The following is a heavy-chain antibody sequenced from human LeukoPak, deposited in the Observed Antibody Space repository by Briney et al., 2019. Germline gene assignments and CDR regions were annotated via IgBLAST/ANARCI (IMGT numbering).Heavy chain of an antibody. Sequence: PGGSLRLSCAASGFTFSNYWISWVRQAPGKGLEWVANIKEDGSEKYYVDSVKGRFTISRDNSKNTLYLQMNSLRAEDTAVYYCAKDSSRGSSHFDYWGQGTLVTVSS. J-gene: IGHJ4*02. CDR3: AKDSSRGSSHFDY. D-gene: IGHD6-13*01. V-gene: IGHV3-7*01. CDR2: IKEDGSEK. CDR1: GFTFSNYW.